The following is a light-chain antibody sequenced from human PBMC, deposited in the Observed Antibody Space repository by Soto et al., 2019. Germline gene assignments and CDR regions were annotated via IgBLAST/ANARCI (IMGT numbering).Light chain of an antibody. CDR2: DVS. J-gene: IGLJ1*01. CDR1: SSDVGGYNY. V-gene: IGLV2-14*01. Sequence: QSALTQPASVSGSPGQSITISCTGTSSDVGGYNYVSWYQQHPGKAPKLMIYDVSNRPSGVSNRFSGSKSGNTASLTISGLQAEDEADDYCSSCTSSSTRLYVFGTGTKLTVL. CDR3: SSCTSSSTRLYV.